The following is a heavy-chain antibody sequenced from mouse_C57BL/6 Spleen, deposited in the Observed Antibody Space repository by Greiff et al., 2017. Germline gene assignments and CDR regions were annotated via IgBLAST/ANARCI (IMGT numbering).Heavy chain of an antibody. CDR1: GFTFSSYG. J-gene: IGHJ4*01. D-gene: IGHD2-10*01. Sequence: EVQGVESGGDLVKPGGSLKLSCAASGFTFSSYGMSWVRQTPDKRLEWVATISSGGSYTYYPDSVKGRFTISRDNAKNTLYLQMSSLTSEDTAMYYCARPYYGNPYYAMDYWGQGTSVTVSS. CDR2: ISSGGSYT. CDR3: ARPYYGNPYYAMDY. V-gene: IGHV5-6*01.